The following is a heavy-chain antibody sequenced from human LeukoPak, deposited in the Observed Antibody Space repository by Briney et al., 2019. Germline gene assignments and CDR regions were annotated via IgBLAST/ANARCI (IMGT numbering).Heavy chain of an antibody. Sequence: ASVKVSCKTSGYSFSTYAISWVRQAPGQGLEWMGWTATTNDHTNFAQKFQGRVTMTADTSTSTAYMELRSLRSGDTALYYCARGGTPDACDIWGQGTMVTVSS. D-gene: IGHD3-16*01. CDR2: TATTNDHT. CDR3: ARGGTPDACDI. J-gene: IGHJ3*02. CDR1: GYSFSTYA. V-gene: IGHV1-18*01.